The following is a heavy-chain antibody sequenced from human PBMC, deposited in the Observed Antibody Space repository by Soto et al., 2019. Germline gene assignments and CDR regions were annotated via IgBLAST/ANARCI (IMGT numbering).Heavy chain of an antibody. CDR1: GFTFSSYG. V-gene: IGHV3-23*01. Sequence: HPGGSLRLSCAASGFTFSSYGMSWVRQAPGKGLEWVSAMSGSGGTTYYADSVKGRFTISRDNSKNTLYLQMNSLRAEDTALYYCANYHGDYGGSEYFQHWGQGALVTVSS. D-gene: IGHD4-17*01. CDR2: MSGSGGTT. J-gene: IGHJ1*01. CDR3: ANYHGDYGGSEYFQH.